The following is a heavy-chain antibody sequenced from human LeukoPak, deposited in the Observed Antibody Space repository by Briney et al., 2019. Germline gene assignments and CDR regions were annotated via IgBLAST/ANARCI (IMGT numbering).Heavy chain of an antibody. CDR3: ARERYYYDSSGTFDY. Sequence: SETLSLTCAVYGGSFSGYYWSWIRQVPGKGLEWIGEINHSGSTNYNPSLKSRVTISVDTSKNQFSLKLSSVTAAVTAVYYCARERYYYDSSGTFDYWGQGTLVTVSS. CDR1: GGSFSGYY. J-gene: IGHJ4*02. V-gene: IGHV4-34*01. CDR2: INHSGST. D-gene: IGHD3-22*01.